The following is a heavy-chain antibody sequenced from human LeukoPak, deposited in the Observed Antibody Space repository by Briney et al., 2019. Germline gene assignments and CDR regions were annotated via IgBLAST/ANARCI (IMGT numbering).Heavy chain of an antibody. CDR1: EYTFTDYA. CDR3: ARDIRNYYDSSGYLPDY. V-gene: IGHV1-3*01. CDR2: INAGNGNT. D-gene: IGHD3-22*01. Sequence: ASVKVSCKASEYTFTDYAINWVRQAPGQRLEWMGWINAGNGNTRYSQRFQGRVTITRDTSTSTVYMELSSLRSEDTAVYYCARDIRNYYDSSGYLPDYWGQGTLVTVSS. J-gene: IGHJ4*02.